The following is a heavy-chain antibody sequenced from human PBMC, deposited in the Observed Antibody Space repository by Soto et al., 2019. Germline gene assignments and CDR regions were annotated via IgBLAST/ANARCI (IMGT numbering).Heavy chain of an antibody. Sequence: PVGSLRLSCATSGLTFSNYAMSWVRQAPGGGLECVSAMSGSSSTTYYADSVRGRFTISRDRSKYTLYLQRSSLRDEDTAVYYCARDRDAYCSKGVCSGPYFDYWGRGTLVTVSS. CDR2: MSGSSSTT. CDR3: ARDRDAYCSKGVCSGPYFDY. D-gene: IGHD2-8*01. J-gene: IGHJ4*02. CDR1: GLTFSNYA. V-gene: IGHV3-23*01.